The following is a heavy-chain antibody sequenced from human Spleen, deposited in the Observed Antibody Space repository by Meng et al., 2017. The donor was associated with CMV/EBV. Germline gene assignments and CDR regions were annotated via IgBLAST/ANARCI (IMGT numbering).Heavy chain of an antibody. CDR1: GYNFTAYY. Sequence: ASVKVSCKASGYNFTAYYLHWVRQAPGQGLEWMAWINPKSGGSNYAQKFQGRVTMTRDTSISTAYMELSRLRSDDTAVYYCAREESQIVAAEDAELDPWGQGTLVTVSS. V-gene: IGHV1-2*02. CDR2: INPKSGGS. D-gene: IGHD6-13*01. CDR3: AREESQIVAAEDAELDP. J-gene: IGHJ5*02.